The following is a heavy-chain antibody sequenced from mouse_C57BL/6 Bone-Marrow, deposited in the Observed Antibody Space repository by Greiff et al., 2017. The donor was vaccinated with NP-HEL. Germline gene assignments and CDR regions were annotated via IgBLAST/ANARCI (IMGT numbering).Heavy chain of an antibody. V-gene: IGHV1-66*01. D-gene: IGHD2-3*01. CDR2: IYPGSGNT. J-gene: IGHJ3*01. CDR3: ASTPYDGYHWLAY. CDR1: GYSFTSYY. Sequence: VKLVESRPELVKPGASVKISCKASGYSFTSYYIHWVKQRPGQGLEWIGWIYPGSGNTKYNEKFKGKATLTADTPSSTAYMQLSILTSGDAAVYYCASTPYDGYHWLAYWGQGTLVTVSA.